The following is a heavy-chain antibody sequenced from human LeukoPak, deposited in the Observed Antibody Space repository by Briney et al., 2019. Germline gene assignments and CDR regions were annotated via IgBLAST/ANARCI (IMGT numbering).Heavy chain of an antibody. CDR3: AKVQRRIVVVVAATPVAYYFDY. CDR2: ISGSGGST. V-gene: IGHV3-23*01. D-gene: IGHD2-15*01. Sequence: TGGSLRLSCAASGFTFSSYAMSWVRQAPGKGLEWVSAISGSGGSTYYADSVKGRFTTSRDNSKNTLYLQMNSLRAEDTAVYYCAKVQRRIVVVVAATPVAYYFDYWGQGTLVTVSS. CDR1: GFTFSSYA. J-gene: IGHJ4*02.